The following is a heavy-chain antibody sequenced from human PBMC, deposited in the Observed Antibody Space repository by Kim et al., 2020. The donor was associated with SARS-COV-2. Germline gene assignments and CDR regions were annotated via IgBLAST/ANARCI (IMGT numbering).Heavy chain of an antibody. CDR2: INAGNGNT. V-gene: IGHV1-3*01. CDR1: GYTFTSYA. CDR3: ARAGVLLWFGEPNGDY. D-gene: IGHD3-10*01. J-gene: IGHJ4*02. Sequence: ASVKVSCKASGYTFTSYAMHWVRQAPGQRLEWMGWINAGNGNTKYSQKFQGRVTITRDTSASTAYMELSSLRSEDTAVYYCARAGVLLWFGEPNGDYWGQGTLVTVSS.